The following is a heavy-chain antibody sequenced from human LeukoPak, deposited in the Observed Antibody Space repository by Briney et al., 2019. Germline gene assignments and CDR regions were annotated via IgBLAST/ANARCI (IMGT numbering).Heavy chain of an antibody. Sequence: GGSLRHSCAASGFTFSSYSMNWVRQAPGKGLEWVTSISSSGSYIYYADSLRGRFTITRDNAKNSLYLQMNSLRAEDTAVYYCARGNTAMVFFDYWGQGTLVTVSS. CDR2: ISSSGSYI. D-gene: IGHD5-18*01. J-gene: IGHJ4*02. CDR3: ARGNTAMVFFDY. CDR1: GFTFSSYS. V-gene: IGHV3-21*01.